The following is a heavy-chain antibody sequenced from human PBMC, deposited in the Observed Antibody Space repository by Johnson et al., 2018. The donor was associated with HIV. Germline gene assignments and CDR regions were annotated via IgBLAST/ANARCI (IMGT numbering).Heavy chain of an antibody. CDR1: GFSFSDYY. Sequence: QVQLVESGGGLVKPGGSLRVSCAASGFSFSDYYMSWIRQAPGKGLEWVSYISSSTDTIYYADSVKGRFTISRDNAKNSLSLQMNSLRAEDTALYYCVRDAFDYRDASGRFGGAGFDIWGQGTVVTVSS. J-gene: IGHJ3*02. CDR2: ISSSTDTI. D-gene: IGHD3-16*01. CDR3: VRDAFDYRDASGRFGGAGFDI. V-gene: IGHV3-11*01.